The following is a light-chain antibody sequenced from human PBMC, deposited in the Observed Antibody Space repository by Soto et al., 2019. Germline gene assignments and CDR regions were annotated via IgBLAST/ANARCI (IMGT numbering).Light chain of an antibody. CDR2: GNS. CDR1: SSNIGAGYD. CDR3: QSYDSSLSGWV. J-gene: IGLJ2*01. V-gene: IGLV1-40*01. Sequence: QPVLTQPPSVSGPPGQRVTISCTGSSSNIGAGYDVHWYRQLPGTAPKLLIYGNSNRPSGVPDRFSGSKSGTSASLAITGLQAEDEADYYCQSYDSSLSGWVFGGGTKVTVL.